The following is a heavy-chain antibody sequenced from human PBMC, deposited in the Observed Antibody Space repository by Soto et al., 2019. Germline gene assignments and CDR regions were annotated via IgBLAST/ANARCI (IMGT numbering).Heavy chain of an antibody. D-gene: IGHD3-3*01. V-gene: IGHV1-3*01. J-gene: IGHJ6*02. CDR3: ARLRITIFGVARYGMDV. Sequence: ASVKVSCKASGYTFTSYAMHWVRQAPGQRLEWMGWINAGNGNTKYSQKFQGRVTITRDTSASTAYMELSSLRSEDTAVYYCARLRITIFGVARYGMDVWGQGTLVTVSS. CDR2: INAGNGNT. CDR1: GYTFTSYA.